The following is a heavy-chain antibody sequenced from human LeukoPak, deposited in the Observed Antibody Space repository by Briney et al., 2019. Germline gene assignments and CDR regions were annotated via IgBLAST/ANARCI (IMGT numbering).Heavy chain of an antibody. J-gene: IGHJ4*02. V-gene: IGHV4-30-4*01. CDR1: GGSISSYY. Sequence: SETLSLTCTVSGGSISSYYWSWIRQPPGKGLEWIGYIYYSGSTYYNPSLKSRVTISVDTSKNQFSLKLSSVTAADTAVYYCARDLTYYDILTGQRGYYFDYWGQGTLVTVSS. D-gene: IGHD3-9*01. CDR3: ARDLTYYDILTGQRGYYFDY. CDR2: IYYSGST.